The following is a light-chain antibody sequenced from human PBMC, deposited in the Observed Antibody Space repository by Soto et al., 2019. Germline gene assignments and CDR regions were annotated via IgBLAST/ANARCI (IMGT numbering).Light chain of an antibody. CDR3: CSFAAGNTYV. CDR2: EGG. J-gene: IGLJ1*01. V-gene: IGLV2-23*01. CDR1: SSDVGTYNL. Sequence: QSALTQPASVSGSPGQSIALSCTGTSSDVGTYNLVPWYQQHPGKAPKLLISEGGKRPSGVSDRFSGSKSGNTASLTIPGLQAEDEADYYCCSFAAGNTYVFGTGTKLTVL.